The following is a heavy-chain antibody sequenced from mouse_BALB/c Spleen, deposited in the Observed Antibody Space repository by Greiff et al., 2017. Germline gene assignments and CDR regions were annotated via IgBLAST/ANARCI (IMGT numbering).Heavy chain of an antibody. CDR1: GFSLTSYG. D-gene: IGHD1-2*01. J-gene: IGHJ2*01. CDR3: SRARTTATFDY. CDR2: IWAGGST. Sequence: VKVVESGPGLVAPSQSLSITCTVSGFSLTSYGVHWVRQPPGKGLEWLGVIWAGGSTNYNSALMSRLSISKDNSKSQVFLKMNSLQTDDTAMYYCSRARTTATFDYWGQGTTLTVSS. V-gene: IGHV2-9*02.